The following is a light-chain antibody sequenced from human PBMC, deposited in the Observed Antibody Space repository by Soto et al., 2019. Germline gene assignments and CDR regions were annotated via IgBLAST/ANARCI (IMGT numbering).Light chain of an antibody. CDR2: KAS. CDR1: QSISSW. Sequence: DIPMTQSPFTLSASVGDRVTITCRASQSISSWLAWYQQKPGKAPKLLIYKASSLESGVPSRFSGSGSGTEFTLTISSLQPDDFATYYCQQYNSYSSTFGPGTKVDIK. CDR3: QQYNSYSST. J-gene: IGKJ3*01. V-gene: IGKV1-5*03.